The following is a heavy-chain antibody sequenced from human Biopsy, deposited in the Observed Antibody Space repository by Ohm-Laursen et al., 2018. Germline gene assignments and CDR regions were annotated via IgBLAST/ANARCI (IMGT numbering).Heavy chain of an antibody. J-gene: IGHJ6*02. CDR1: GESFNGYY. CDR3: VRGVDYYDPYHYCALDV. V-gene: IGHV4-34*01. D-gene: IGHD3-22*01. CDR2: INHSGRT. Sequence: TLSLTCAVYGESFNGYYWSWIRQTPGKGLEWIGEINHSGRTNYNPSLKSRVPISVDTSKNQFSLKVRSVTVADTAVYYCVRGVDYYDPYHYCALDVWGQGTTVTVSS.